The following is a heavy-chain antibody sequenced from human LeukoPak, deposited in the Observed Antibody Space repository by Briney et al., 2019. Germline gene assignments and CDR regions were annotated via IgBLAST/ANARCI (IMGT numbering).Heavy chain of an antibody. CDR3: AKDYYGSGSS. CDR2: IRYDRSNK. J-gene: IGHJ5*02. V-gene: IGHV3-30*02. D-gene: IGHD3-10*01. CDR1: GFTFSTYG. Sequence: GGSLRLSCAASGFTFSTYGMHWVRQAPGKGLEWVAIIRYDRSNKYYADSVKGRFTISRDNSKNTLYLQMNSLRAEDTAVYYCAKDYYGSGSSWGQGALVTVSS.